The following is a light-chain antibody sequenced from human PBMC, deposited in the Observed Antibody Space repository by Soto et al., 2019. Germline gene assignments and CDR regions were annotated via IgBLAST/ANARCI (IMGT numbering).Light chain of an antibody. V-gene: IGKV1-5*01. CDR1: QSISTW. CDR2: DVS. J-gene: IGKJ1*01. Sequence: DIQMTQSPSTLSASVGDRVTITCRASQSISTWLAWYQQKPGKAPKALIYDVSTLESGVPSRLSGSGSGTQFTLTISSLQPDDFATYYCQQYKTYWTFGQGTKVDIK. CDR3: QQYKTYWT.